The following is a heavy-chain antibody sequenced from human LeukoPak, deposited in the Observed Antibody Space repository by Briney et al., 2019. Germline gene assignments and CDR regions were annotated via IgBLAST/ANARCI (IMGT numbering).Heavy chain of an antibody. CDR2: IYFSGST. J-gene: IGHJ3*02. CDR1: GGSISSHY. CDR3: ARGLGAVAGRIYDGFDM. D-gene: IGHD6-19*01. Sequence: PETLSLTCTVSGGSISSHYWSWIRQPPGNGLEWIGYIYFSGSTNYNPSLKSRVTISIDTPNNQFSLKLSSVTAADTGVYYCARGLGAVAGRIYDGFDMWGQGTMVTVSS. V-gene: IGHV4-59*11.